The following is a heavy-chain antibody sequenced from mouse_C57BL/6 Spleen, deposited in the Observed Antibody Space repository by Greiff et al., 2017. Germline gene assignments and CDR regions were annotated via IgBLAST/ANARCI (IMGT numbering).Heavy chain of an antibody. CDR2: INPNNGGT. Sequence: EVKLQQSGPELVKPGASVKISCKASGYTFTDYYMNWVKQSHGKSLEWIGDINPNNGGTSYNQKFKGKATLTVDKSSSTAYMELRSLTSEDSAVYYCAVYDGYYVNYAMDYWGQGTSVTVAS. CDR3: AVYDGYYVNYAMDY. CDR1: GYTFTDYY. J-gene: IGHJ4*01. V-gene: IGHV1-26*01. D-gene: IGHD2-3*01.